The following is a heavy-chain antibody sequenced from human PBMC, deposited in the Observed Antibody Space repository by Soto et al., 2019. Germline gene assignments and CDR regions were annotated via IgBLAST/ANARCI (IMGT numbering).Heavy chain of an antibody. V-gene: IGHV1-2*04. CDR2: INPNSGGT. Sequence: GASVKVSCKASGYTFTGYYMHWVRQAPGQGLEWMGWINPNSGGTNYAQKFQGWVTMTRDTSISTAYMELSRLRSDDTAVYYCARGDRIAAARRRKWFDPWGQGTLLTVSS. CDR3: ARGDRIAAARRRKWFDP. J-gene: IGHJ5*02. CDR1: GYTFTGYY. D-gene: IGHD6-13*01.